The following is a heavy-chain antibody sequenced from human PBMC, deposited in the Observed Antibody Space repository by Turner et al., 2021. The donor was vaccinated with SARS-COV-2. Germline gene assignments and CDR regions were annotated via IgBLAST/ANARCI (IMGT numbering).Heavy chain of an antibody. D-gene: IGHD2-2*01. Sequence: EVQLVESRGGLVQPGGSLRLSCSASGFTVSSHYMNWGRQAPGKGLEWVLVIYSGGSTYYADPVKGRFTISRDTSKNTLYLQMNSLRAEDTAVYYCARDLGGTSSLGGYFDYWGQGTLVTVSS. V-gene: IGHV3-66*02. J-gene: IGHJ4*02. CDR3: ARDLGGTSSLGGYFDY. CDR2: IYSGGST. CDR1: GFTVSSHY.